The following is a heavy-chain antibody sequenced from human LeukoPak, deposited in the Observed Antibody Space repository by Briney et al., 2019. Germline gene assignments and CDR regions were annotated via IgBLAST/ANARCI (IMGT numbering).Heavy chain of an antibody. Sequence: SETLSLTCAVYGGSFSGYYWSLIRQPPGKGLEWIGEINHSGSTNYNPSLKSRVTISVDTSKNQFSLKLSSVTAADTAVYYCARGYSSSWAGDQLDYWGQGTLVTVSS. CDR2: INHSGST. CDR1: GGSFSGYY. D-gene: IGHD6-13*01. J-gene: IGHJ4*02. V-gene: IGHV4-34*01. CDR3: ARGYSSSWAGDQLDY.